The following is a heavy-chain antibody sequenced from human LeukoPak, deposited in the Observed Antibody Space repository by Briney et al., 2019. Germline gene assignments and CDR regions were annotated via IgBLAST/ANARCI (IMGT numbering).Heavy chain of an antibody. Sequence: SETLSLTCTVSGGSISSGSYYWSWIRQPAGQGLEWIGRVYTSGSTNYNPSLKSRVTISVDTSKNQFSLKLSSVTAADTAVYYCATSYSSGWTYYYYGMDVWGQGTTVTVSS. CDR1: GGSISSGSYY. D-gene: IGHD6-19*01. CDR2: VYTSGST. J-gene: IGHJ6*02. CDR3: ATSYSSGWTYYYYGMDV. V-gene: IGHV4-61*02.